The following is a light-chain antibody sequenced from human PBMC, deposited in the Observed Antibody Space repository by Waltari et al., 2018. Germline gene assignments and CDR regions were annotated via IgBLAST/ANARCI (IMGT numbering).Light chain of an antibody. V-gene: IGKV3-11*01. Sequence: EIVLTQSPDILSFSPGERATLSCRASPSIGTNLAWYQQRPGQSPRLLIYDASYRATGIPARFSGSGSETDFTLTSSSLQPEDFAVYYCQQSRNWPLTFGGGTRVQI. CDR1: PSIGTN. J-gene: IGKJ4*01. CDR2: DAS. CDR3: QQSRNWPLT.